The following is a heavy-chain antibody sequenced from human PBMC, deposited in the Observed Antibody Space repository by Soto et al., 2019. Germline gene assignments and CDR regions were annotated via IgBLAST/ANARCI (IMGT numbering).Heavy chain of an antibody. Sequence: QVQLVQSGAEVKKPGASVKVSCKASGYTFTSYAMHWVRQAPGQRLEWMGWINAGNGNTKYSQKFQGRVTITRDTSASTAYMELSSLRSEDTAVYYCAESSGSYYSPFDYWGQGTLVTVSS. CDR2: INAGNGNT. D-gene: IGHD3-10*01. CDR1: GYTFTSYA. V-gene: IGHV1-3*01. J-gene: IGHJ4*02. CDR3: AESSGSYYSPFDY.